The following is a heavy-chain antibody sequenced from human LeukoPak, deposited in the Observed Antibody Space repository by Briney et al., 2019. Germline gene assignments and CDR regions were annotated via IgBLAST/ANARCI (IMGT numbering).Heavy chain of an antibody. J-gene: IGHJ5*02. CDR2: INPNSGGT. D-gene: IGHD3-10*01. CDR1: GYTFTGYY. Sequence: ASVKVSCKASGYTFTGYYMHWVRQAPGQGLEWMGRINPNSGGTNYAQKFQGRVTMTRDTSISTAYKELSRLRSDDTAVYYCARDGRRITMVRGVSNWFDPWGQGTLVTVSS. CDR3: ARDGRRITMVRGVSNWFDP. V-gene: IGHV1-2*06.